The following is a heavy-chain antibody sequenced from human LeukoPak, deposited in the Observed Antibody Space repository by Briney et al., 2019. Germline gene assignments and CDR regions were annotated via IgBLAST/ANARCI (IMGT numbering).Heavy chain of an antibody. Sequence: GGSLRLSCAASGFTFSNYNMNWVRRAPGKAMDWVSSITSSGTYIFYADSVKGRFTISRDNAKNSLYLQMNSLRAEDTAVYYCAKVAYSSPEDVWGKGTTVTVSS. CDR2: ITSSGTYI. CDR3: AKVAYSSPEDV. D-gene: IGHD6-19*01. J-gene: IGHJ6*04. CDR1: GFTFSNYN. V-gene: IGHV3-21*01.